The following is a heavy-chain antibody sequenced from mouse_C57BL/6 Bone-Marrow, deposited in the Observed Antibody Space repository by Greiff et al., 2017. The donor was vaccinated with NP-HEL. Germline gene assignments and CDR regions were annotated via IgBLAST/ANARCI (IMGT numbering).Heavy chain of an antibody. CDR1: GYSITSGYY. D-gene: IGHD4-1*01. CDR2: ISYDGSN. V-gene: IGHV3-6*01. J-gene: IGHJ3*01. CDR3: ARDGWDSWFAY. Sequence: EVQLQQSGPGLVKPSQSLSLTCSATGYSITSGYYWNWIRQSPGNKLEWMGYISYDGSNNYNPSLKNRIPITRDTSKNQFFLKLNSVTTEDTATYYCARDGWDSWFAYWGQGTLVTVSA.